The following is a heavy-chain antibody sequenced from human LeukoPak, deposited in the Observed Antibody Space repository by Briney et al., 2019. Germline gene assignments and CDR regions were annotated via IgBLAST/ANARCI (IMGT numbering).Heavy chain of an antibody. Sequence: GGSLRLSCAASGFTFSTYIMNWVRQAPGKGLEWVSGISGSGGRTYYADSVKGRFTISRDNSKNTLYLQMNSLRAEDTAVYYCAKFRYQQQLVQILDYWGQGTLVTVSS. CDR2: ISGSGGRT. D-gene: IGHD6-13*01. J-gene: IGHJ4*02. V-gene: IGHV3-23*01. CDR3: AKFRYQQQLVQILDY. CDR1: GFTFSTYI.